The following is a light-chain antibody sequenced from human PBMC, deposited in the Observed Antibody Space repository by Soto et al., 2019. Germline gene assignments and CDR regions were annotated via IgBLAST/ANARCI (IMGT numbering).Light chain of an antibody. Sequence: EIVLTHSPGTLSLSPGERSTLSCRASQSVSSNLAWYQQKPGQAPRLLIYDTSTRATGIPARFSGSGSGTEFNSTIISLNYEDFAVYYWQQDNHWPPITFGQGTKVDI. CDR1: QSVSSN. V-gene: IGKV3-15*01. CDR3: QQDNHWPPIT. CDR2: DTS. J-gene: IGKJ1*01.